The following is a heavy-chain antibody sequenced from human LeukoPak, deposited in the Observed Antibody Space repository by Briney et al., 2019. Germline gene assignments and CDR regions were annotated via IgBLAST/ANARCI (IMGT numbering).Heavy chain of an antibody. D-gene: IGHD1-1*01. Sequence: PSETLSLTCAVYGGSFSGYYWGWIRQPPGKGLEWIGEINHSGSTNYNPSLKSRVTISVDTSKNQFSLKLSSVTAADTAVYYCARGISGWNVLGRRFDYWGQGTLVTVSS. J-gene: IGHJ4*02. CDR3: ARGISGWNVLGRRFDY. CDR1: GGSFSGYY. V-gene: IGHV4-34*01. CDR2: INHSGST.